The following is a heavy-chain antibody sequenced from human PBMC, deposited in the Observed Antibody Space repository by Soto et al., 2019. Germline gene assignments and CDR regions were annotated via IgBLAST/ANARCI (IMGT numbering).Heavy chain of an antibody. D-gene: IGHD2-2*01. Sequence: ASVKVSCKASGCTFSGYAISWVRQAPRQRLEWMKGINAGIGTTKYSQKFQDRVTINRDTSAGTVYMEMSSLRSEDTTVYYCVRDVSSSIDCWGQGTPVTVSS. CDR2: INAGIGTT. J-gene: IGHJ4*02. V-gene: IGHV1-3*01. CDR3: VRDVSSSIDC. CDR1: GCTFSGYA.